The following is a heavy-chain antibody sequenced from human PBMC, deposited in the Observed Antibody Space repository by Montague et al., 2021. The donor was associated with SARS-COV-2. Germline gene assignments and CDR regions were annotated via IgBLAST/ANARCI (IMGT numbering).Heavy chain of an antibody. D-gene: IGHD6-13*01. J-gene: IGHJ4*02. CDR2: TYYRSMWKS. V-gene: IGHV6-1*01. CDR1: GDSVSGNSAT. CDR3: LRGIEAAGSFDK. Sequence: CAISGDSVSGNSATWYWIRQSPSRGLEWLGRTYYRSMWKSDYARSVKSRIAINPDTSKNQCSLQLSSVTPEDTALYYCLRGIEAAGSFDKWDQGTLVTVS.